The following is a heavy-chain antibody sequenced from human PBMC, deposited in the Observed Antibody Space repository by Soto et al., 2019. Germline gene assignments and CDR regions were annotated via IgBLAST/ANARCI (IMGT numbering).Heavy chain of an antibody. J-gene: IGHJ3*02. D-gene: IGHD3-22*01. CDR2: ISSSGSTI. CDR1: GFTFSDYY. CDR3: ARSLYYYDSSGYYSGAFDI. V-gene: IGHV3-11*01. Sequence: PRGSLRLSCAASGFTFSDYYMSWIRQAPGKGLEWVSYISSSGSTIYYADSVKGRFTISRDNAKNSLYLQMNSLRAEDTAVYYCARSLYYYDSSGYYSGAFDIWGQGTMVTVSS.